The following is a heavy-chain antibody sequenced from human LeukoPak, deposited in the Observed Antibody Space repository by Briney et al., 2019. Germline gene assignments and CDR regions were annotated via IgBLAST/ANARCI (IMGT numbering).Heavy chain of an antibody. D-gene: IGHD3-10*01. Sequence: PGGSLRLSCAASGFTFSSYGMHWVRQAPGKGLEWVAFIRYDGSNKYYADSVKGRFTISRDNSKNTLYLQMNSLRAEDTAVYYCAKEGGPARVLWFRDCWFDPWGQGTLVTVSS. CDR3: AKEGGPARVLWFRDCWFDP. CDR2: IRYDGSNK. J-gene: IGHJ5*02. V-gene: IGHV3-30*02. CDR1: GFTFSSYG.